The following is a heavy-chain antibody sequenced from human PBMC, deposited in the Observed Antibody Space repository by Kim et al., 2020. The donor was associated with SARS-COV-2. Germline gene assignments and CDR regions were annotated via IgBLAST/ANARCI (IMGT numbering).Heavy chain of an antibody. CDR2: INTDGGQK. J-gene: IGHJ3*02. CDR3: ARETSRAFDT. Sequence: LSLTCAISGFNYNAYWMSWVRQAPGKGLEWVAPINTDGGQKYYVDSVGGRFTVSRDNAKNSLFIEMNSLRGEETAVNYCARETSRAFDTWGQGTMVT. V-gene: IGHV3-7*01. CDR1: GFNYNAYW.